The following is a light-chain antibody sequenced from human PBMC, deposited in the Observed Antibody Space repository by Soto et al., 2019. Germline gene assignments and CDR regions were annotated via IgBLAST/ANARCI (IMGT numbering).Light chain of an antibody. CDR2: WAS. Sequence: DIVMTQSPDSLTVSLGERATINCKSSQSLLYSSNNKTYLAWYQHRPGQSPKMLIFWASARESGVPDRFAGSGSETDFTLTISSLQAEDAAVYYCQKYYSDFFTFGQGTRLEIK. CDR1: QSLLYSSNNKTY. V-gene: IGKV4-1*01. J-gene: IGKJ2*01. CDR3: QKYYSDFFT.